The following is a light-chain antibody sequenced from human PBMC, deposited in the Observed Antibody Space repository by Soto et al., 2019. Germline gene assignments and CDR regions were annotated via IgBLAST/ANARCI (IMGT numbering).Light chain of an antibody. CDR3: QQYNSYWT. CDR1: QSISSW. Sequence: DIHMTQSPSTLCESLRERGTNHCRASQSISSWLAWYQQKPGKAPKLLIYDASSLESGVPSRFSGSGSGTEFTLTISSLQPDDFATYYCQQYNSYWTFGQGTKVDIK. V-gene: IGKV1-5*01. J-gene: IGKJ1*01. CDR2: DAS.